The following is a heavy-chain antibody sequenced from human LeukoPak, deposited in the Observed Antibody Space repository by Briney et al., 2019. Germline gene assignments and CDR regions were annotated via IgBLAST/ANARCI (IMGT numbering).Heavy chain of an antibody. CDR2: MWYDGRNK. J-gene: IGHJ3*02. CDR3: ARVGDMEAFDI. D-gene: IGHD3-16*01. Sequence: GGSLRPSCAASGFTLSSFGMVWVRQAPGKGLEWVTLMWYDGRNKYYADSVKGRFTISRDNSKNTVYLQTNSLRGEDTAVYYCARVGDMEAFDIWGQGTRVTVSS. V-gene: IGHV3-33*01. CDR1: GFTLSSFG.